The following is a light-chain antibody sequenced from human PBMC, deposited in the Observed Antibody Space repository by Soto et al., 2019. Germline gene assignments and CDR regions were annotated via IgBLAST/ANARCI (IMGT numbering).Light chain of an antibody. CDR2: GVS. V-gene: IGKV3-20*01. J-gene: IGKJ1*01. Sequence: ALTKSPGTVSVSPWERDTLSCTASQHSNSIYFAWCQQKNGQAPRLLIYGVSSRATGIPDRFSGSGYGTDFNLTISRLETEDFAVYYCQQYGTSPRTFGQGTKVDIK. CDR3: QQYGTSPRT. CDR1: QHSNSIY.